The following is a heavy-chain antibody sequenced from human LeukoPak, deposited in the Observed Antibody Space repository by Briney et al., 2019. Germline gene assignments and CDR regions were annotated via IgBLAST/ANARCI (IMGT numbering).Heavy chain of an antibody. Sequence: SETLSLTCTVSGGSISSYYWSWIRQPPGKGLEWIGYIYYSGGTNYNPSLKSRVTISVDTSKDQFSLKLSSVTAADTAVYYCARVQLRFLEWLNFDYWGQGTLVTVSS. CDR2: IYYSGGT. CDR3: ARVQLRFLEWLNFDY. V-gene: IGHV4-59*01. J-gene: IGHJ4*02. CDR1: GGSISSYY. D-gene: IGHD3-3*01.